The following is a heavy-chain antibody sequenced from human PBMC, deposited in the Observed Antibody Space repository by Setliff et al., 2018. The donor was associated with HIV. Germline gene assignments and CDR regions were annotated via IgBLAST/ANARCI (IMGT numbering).Heavy chain of an antibody. CDR1: GYTFSSYG. V-gene: IGHV1-18*01. CDR3: ARDLGGEHDYADPAYMDV. CDR2: ISGFNGKI. D-gene: IGHD4-17*01. J-gene: IGHJ6*03. Sequence: ASVKVSCKASGYTFSSYGISWVRQAPGQGLEWMGWISGFNGKINYAENFQGRVTLTTDSSASTAHMELWSLTSDDTAVYYCARDLGGEHDYADPAYMDVGGKGTTVTVSS.